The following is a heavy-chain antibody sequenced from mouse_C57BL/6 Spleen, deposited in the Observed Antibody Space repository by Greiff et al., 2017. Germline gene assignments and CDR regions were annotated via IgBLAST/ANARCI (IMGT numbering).Heavy chain of an antibody. CDR3: ARDYGSSPFAY. CDR1: GYTFTSYW. V-gene: IGHV1-69*01. Sequence: QVQLQQPGAELVMPGASVKLSCKASGYTFTSYWMHWVKQQPGQGLEWIGEIDPSDSYTNYNQKFKGKSTLTVDKSSSTAYMQLSSLTSEDSAVYDCARDYGSSPFAYWGQGTLVTVSA. J-gene: IGHJ3*01. D-gene: IGHD1-1*01. CDR2: IDPSDSYT.